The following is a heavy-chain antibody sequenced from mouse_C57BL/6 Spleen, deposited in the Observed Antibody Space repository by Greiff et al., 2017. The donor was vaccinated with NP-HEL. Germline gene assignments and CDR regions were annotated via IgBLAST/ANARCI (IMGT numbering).Heavy chain of an antibody. CDR2: INPSNGGT. J-gene: IGHJ4*01. V-gene: IGHV1-53*01. CDR3: ARWLLHYYAMDY. D-gene: IGHD2-3*01. CDR1: GYTFTSYW. Sequence: QVQLQQPGTELVKPGASVKLSCKASGYTFTSYWMHWVKQRPGQGLEWIGNINPSNGGTNYNEKFKSKATLTVDKSSSTAYMQLSSLTSEYSAVYCVARWLLHYYAMDYWGQGTSVTVSS.